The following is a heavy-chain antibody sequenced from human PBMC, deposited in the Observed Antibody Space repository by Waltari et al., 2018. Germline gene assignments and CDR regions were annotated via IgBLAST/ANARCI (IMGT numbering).Heavy chain of an antibody. D-gene: IGHD2-15*01. Sequence: VQLQESGPGLVEPSQTLSLTCTVSNGSISRGSVSWSWSRQRAGKGLEWIGHLYTTGSTNYNPSLESRVTISADTSKNQFSLKLTSVTAADSAVYFCARTGTVVVVPTAKGAFHIWGQGTAVTVSS. J-gene: IGHJ3*02. V-gene: IGHV4-61*02. CDR2: LYTTGST. CDR1: NGSISRGSVS. CDR3: ARTGTVVVVPTAKGAFHI.